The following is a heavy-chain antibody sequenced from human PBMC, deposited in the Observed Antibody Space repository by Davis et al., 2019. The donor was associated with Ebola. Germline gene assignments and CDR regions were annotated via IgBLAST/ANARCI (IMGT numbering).Heavy chain of an antibody. V-gene: IGHV4-31*03. Sequence: SETLSLTCTVSGGSISSGGYYWSWIRQHPGKGLEWIGYIYYSGSTYYNPSLKSRITISIDTSKNQFSLKLSSVTAADTAVYYCARLRYFDNYYYYYYMDVWGKGTTVTVSS. CDR3: ARLRYFDNYYYYYYMDV. D-gene: IGHD3-9*01. CDR2: IYYSGST. J-gene: IGHJ6*03. CDR1: GGSISSGGYY.